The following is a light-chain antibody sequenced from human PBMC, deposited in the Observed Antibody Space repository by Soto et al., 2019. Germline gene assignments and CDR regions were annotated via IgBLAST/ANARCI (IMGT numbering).Light chain of an antibody. V-gene: IGKV1-12*01. J-gene: IGKJ1*01. CDR2: AAS. Sequence: DIQITQSPSTLSGSVGDRVTITCRASQTISSWLAWYQQTKGKAPKLLIYAASSLQSGVPSRFRGSGSGTDFTLTISSLQPEDFETYYCQQANSFPRTFGQGTKVDIK. CDR3: QQANSFPRT. CDR1: QTISSW.